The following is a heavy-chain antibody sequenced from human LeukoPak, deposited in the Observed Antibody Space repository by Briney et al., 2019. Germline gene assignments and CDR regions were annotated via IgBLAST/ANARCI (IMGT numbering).Heavy chain of an antibody. CDR3: ARERQQLLFFDY. V-gene: IGHV3-30-3*01. J-gene: IGHJ4*02. Sequence: GGSLRLSCAASGFTFSSYAMHWVRQAPGKGLEWVAVISYDGSNKYYADSVKGRFTISRDNSKNTLYLQMNSLRAEDTALYYCARERQQLLFFDYWGQGTLVTVSS. D-gene: IGHD6-13*01. CDR2: ISYDGSNK. CDR1: GFTFSSYA.